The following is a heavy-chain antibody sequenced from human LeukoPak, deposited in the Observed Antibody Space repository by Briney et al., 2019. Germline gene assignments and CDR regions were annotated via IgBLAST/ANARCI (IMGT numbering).Heavy chain of an antibody. V-gene: IGHV3-21*05. CDR2: ISSSSSYI. CDR3: ASSQANDAFDI. Sequence: GGSLRLSCAASGFTFSSYSMNWVRQAPGKGLEWVSYISSSSSYIYYADSVKGRFTISRDNAKNSLYLQMNSLRAEDTAVYYCASSQANDAFDIWGQGTMVTVSS. CDR1: GFTFSSYS. J-gene: IGHJ3*02.